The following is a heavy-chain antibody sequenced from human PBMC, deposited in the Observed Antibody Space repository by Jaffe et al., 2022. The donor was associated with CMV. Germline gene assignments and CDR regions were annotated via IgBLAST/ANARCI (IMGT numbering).Heavy chain of an antibody. D-gene: IGHD2-21*02. V-gene: IGHV3-30*18. CDR2: ISYDGSNK. J-gene: IGHJ4*02. Sequence: QVQLVESGGGVVQPGRSLRLSCAASGFTFSSYGMHWVRQAPGKGLEWVAVISYDGSNKYYADSVKGRFTISRDNSKNTLYLQMNSLRAEDTAVYYCAKDREEVVTALDYWGQGTLVTVSS. CDR3: AKDREEVVTALDY. CDR1: GFTFSSYG.